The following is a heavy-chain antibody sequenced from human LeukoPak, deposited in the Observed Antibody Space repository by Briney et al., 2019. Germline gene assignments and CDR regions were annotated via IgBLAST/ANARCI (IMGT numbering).Heavy chain of an antibody. Sequence: SETLSLTCTVSGGSITSYYWNWIRQPPGKGLEWIGYIYYSGNTNYNPSLKSRLTISIDTSKNQFSLKLSSVTAADTAVYYCASERGFNWFDPWGQGTLVTVSS. CDR3: ASERGFNWFDP. D-gene: IGHD3-10*01. CDR1: GGSITSYY. CDR2: IYYSGNT. V-gene: IGHV4-59*12. J-gene: IGHJ5*02.